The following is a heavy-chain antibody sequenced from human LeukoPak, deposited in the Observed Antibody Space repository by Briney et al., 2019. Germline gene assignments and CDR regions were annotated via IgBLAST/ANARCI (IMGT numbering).Heavy chain of an antibody. Sequence: SETLSLACTVSGDSVRSDTYYRSWIRQPPGKGLEWIGFVYYSGRTNYNASLKSRVTMSVDTSKNQFSLMLRSVTAADTAVYYCVRETTTEYYDSSGYYRQTEVFDAWGQGTMVTVSS. D-gene: IGHD3-22*01. J-gene: IGHJ3*01. CDR3: VRETTTEYYDSSGYYRQTEVFDA. CDR1: GDSVRSDTYY. V-gene: IGHV4-61*01. CDR2: VYYSGRT.